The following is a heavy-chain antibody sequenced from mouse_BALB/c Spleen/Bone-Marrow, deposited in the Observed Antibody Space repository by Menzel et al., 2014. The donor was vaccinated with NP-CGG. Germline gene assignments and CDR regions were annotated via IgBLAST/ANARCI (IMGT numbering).Heavy chain of an antibody. CDR2: IRLKSNNYAT. J-gene: IGHJ3*01. CDR3: TTGFAY. CDR1: GFTFSNYW. Sequence: EVMLVESGGGLVQPGGSMKLSCVASGFTFSNYWMNWVRQSPEKGLEWVAEIRLKSNNYATHYAESVKGRFTISRDDSRSSVYLQMNNLRAEGTGIYYCTTGFAYWGQGTLVTVSA. V-gene: IGHV6-6*02.